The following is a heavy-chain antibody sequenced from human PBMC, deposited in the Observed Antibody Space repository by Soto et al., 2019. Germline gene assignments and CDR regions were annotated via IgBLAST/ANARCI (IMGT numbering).Heavy chain of an antibody. J-gene: IGHJ5*02. V-gene: IGHV1-69*02. Sequence: SVKVSCKVSGGTLSSETISWLRQAPGQGLEWMGRIIPLLGIGNYAQKFQGRVTITTDISTSTGYMELRSLRSDDTAVYYCARGHDFWSGSNWLDPWGQGTLVTASS. CDR3: ARGHDFWSGSNWLDP. CDR1: GGTLSSET. D-gene: IGHD3-3*01. CDR2: IIPLLGIG.